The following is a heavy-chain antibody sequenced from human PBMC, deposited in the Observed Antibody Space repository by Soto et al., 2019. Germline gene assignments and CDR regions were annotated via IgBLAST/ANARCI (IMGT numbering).Heavy chain of an antibody. J-gene: IGHJ4*02. V-gene: IGHV2-5*02. D-gene: IGHD4-17*01. CDR1: GFSLSTTGKS. CDR3: ANSGGDGDYLPY. CDR2: IYWDDDK. Sequence: QITLKESGPTLVKPTQTLTLTCTFSGFSLSTTGKSVAWIRQPPGKALEWLSVIYWDDDKRYSPSLNTRLTIAKDTSKNQVVLKLTNIDPSDTGTYYCANSGGDGDYLPYWGQGTLVSVSS.